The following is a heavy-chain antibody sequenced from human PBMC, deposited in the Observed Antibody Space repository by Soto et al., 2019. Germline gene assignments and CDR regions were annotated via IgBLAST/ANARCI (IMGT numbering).Heavy chain of an antibody. D-gene: IGHD3-10*01. CDR3: ARHCEVRGVILGYYGMDV. CDR2: IYPGDSDT. V-gene: IGHV5-51*01. Sequence: GESLKISCKGSGYSFTSYWIGWVRQMPGKGLEWMGIIYPGDSDTRYSPSFQGQVTISADKSISTAYLQWSSLKASDTAMYYCARHCEVRGVILGYYGMDVWGQGTTVTVSS. CDR1: GYSFTSYW. J-gene: IGHJ6*02.